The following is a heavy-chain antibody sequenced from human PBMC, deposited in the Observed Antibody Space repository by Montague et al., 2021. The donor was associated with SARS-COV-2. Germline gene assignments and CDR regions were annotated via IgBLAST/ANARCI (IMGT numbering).Heavy chain of an antibody. V-gene: IGHV2-5*02. CDR1: GFSLSTSGVG. J-gene: IGHJ3*02. D-gene: IGHD1-26*01. CDR3: AHRRGLLLSDAFDI. CDR2: IYWDDDK. Sequence: PALVKPTQTLTLTCTFSGFSLSTSGVGVGWIRQPPGKALEWLALIYWDDDKRYSPSLKSRLTITKDTSKSQMVLAMTNMDPVDTATYYCAHRRGLLLSDAFDIWGQGTMVTVSS.